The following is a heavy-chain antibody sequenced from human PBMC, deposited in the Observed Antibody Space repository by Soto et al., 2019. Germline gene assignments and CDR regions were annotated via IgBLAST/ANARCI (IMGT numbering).Heavy chain of an antibody. J-gene: IGHJ6*03. Sequence: QVQLVQSGAEVKKPGASVKVSCKASGYTFTGYYMHWVRQAPGQGLEWMGWINPNSGGTNYAQKLQGWVTMTRDTSISTAYMELSRLRSDDTAVYYCARDRSLSRYGDYYYYMDVWGKGTTVTVSS. V-gene: IGHV1-2*04. CDR2: INPNSGGT. D-gene: IGHD4-17*01. CDR3: ARDRSLSRYGDYYYYMDV. CDR1: GYTFTGYY.